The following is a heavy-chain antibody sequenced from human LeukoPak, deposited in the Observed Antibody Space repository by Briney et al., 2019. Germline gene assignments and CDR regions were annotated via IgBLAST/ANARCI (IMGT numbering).Heavy chain of an antibody. J-gene: IGHJ3*02. D-gene: IGHD6-19*01. CDR1: GGSFSGYY. CDR3: ATRKQWLVRSSAFDI. Sequence: SETLSLTCAVYGGSFSGYYWSWIRQPPGKGLEWIGEINHSGSTNYNPSLKSRVTISVDTSKNQFSLKLSSETAADTAVYYCATRKQWLVRSSAFDIWGQGTMVTVSS. V-gene: IGHV4-34*01. CDR2: INHSGST.